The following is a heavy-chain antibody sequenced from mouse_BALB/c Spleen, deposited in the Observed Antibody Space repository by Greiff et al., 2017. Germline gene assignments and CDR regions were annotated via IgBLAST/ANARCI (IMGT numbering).Heavy chain of an antibody. CDR3: ARWGDYYDWYFDV. CDR1: GYAFTNYL. J-gene: IGHJ1*01. Sequence: QVQLQQSGAELVRPGTSVKVSCKASGYAFTNYLIEWVKQRPGQGLEWIGVINPGSGGTNYNEKFKGKATLTADKSSSTAYMQLSSLTSDDSAVYFCARWGDYYDWYFDVWGAGTTVTVSS. D-gene: IGHD2-1*01. V-gene: IGHV1-54*01. CDR2: INPGSGGT.